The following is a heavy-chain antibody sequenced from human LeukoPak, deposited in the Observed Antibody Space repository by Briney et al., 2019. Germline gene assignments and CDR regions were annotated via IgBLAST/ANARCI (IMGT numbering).Heavy chain of an antibody. CDR3: AIAAWGAVSINYYYYYGMDV. J-gene: IGHJ6*02. CDR1: GFTFSSYA. Sequence: GGSLRLSCAASGFTFSSYAMSWVRQAPGKGLEWVSAISGSGGSTYYADSVKGRFTISRDNSKNTLYLQMNSLRAEDMAVYYCAIAAWGAVSINYYYYYGMDVWGQGTTVTVSS. V-gene: IGHV3-23*01. D-gene: IGHD3-3*01. CDR2: ISGSGGST.